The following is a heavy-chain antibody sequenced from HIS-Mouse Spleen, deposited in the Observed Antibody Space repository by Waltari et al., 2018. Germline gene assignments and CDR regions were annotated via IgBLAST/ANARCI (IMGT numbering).Heavy chain of an antibody. D-gene: IGHD6-13*01. Sequence: QLQLQESGPGLVKPSETLSLTCTVSGGSLSSSSYYWGWIRRPPGKGLEWIGSIYYSGRTYNTPSLKSRVTLSVDTSKNQFSLKLSSVTAADTAVYYCAREIPYSSSWYDWYFDLWGRGTLVTVSS. CDR3: AREIPYSSSWYDWYFDL. J-gene: IGHJ2*01. CDR2: IYYSGRT. V-gene: IGHV4-39*07. CDR1: GGSLSSSSYY.